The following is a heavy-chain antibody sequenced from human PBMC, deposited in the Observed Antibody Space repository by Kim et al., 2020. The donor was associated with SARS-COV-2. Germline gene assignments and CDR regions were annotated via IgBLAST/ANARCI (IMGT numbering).Heavy chain of an antibody. D-gene: IGHD4-17*01. CDR2: IYSGGST. CDR3: ARETIRSFDY. CDR1: GFTVSSNY. J-gene: IGHJ4*02. Sequence: GGSLRLSCAASGFTVSSNYMSWVRQAPGKGQEWVSVIYSGGSTYYADSVKGRFTISRDNSKNTLYLQMNSLRAEDTAVYYCARETIRSFDYWGQGTLVTVSS. V-gene: IGHV3-66*02.